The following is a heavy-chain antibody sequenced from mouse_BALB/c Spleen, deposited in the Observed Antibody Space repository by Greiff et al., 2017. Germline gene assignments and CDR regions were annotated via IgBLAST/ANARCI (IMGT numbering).Heavy chain of an antibody. D-gene: IGHD2-4*01. J-gene: IGHJ4*01. Sequence: EVMLVESGGGLVKPGGSLKLSCAASGFTFSSFGMHWVRQAPEKGLEWVAYISSGSSTIYYADTVKGRFTISRDNPKNTLFLQMTSLRSEDTAMYYCAREGYYDYDDAMDYWGQGTSVTVSS. CDR1: GFTFSSFG. CDR3: AREGYYDYDDAMDY. V-gene: IGHV5-17*02. CDR2: ISSGSSTI.